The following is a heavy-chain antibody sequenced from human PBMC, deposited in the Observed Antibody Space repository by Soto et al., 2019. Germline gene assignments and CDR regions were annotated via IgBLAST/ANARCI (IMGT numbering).Heavy chain of an antibody. CDR1: GFTFSPYI. Sequence: GRSLRLSCAASGFTFSPYIMSWVRQATGKGLEWVSWISDSSSTRYYADSVKGRFTVSRDNAKNSLYLQMNSLRDQDTAVYYCASASGYYDVSGYFDADYHYGMDVWGQGTTVTVSS. V-gene: IGHV3-48*02. CDR3: ASASGYYDVSGYFDADYHYGMDV. CDR2: ISDSSSTR. J-gene: IGHJ6*02. D-gene: IGHD3-22*01.